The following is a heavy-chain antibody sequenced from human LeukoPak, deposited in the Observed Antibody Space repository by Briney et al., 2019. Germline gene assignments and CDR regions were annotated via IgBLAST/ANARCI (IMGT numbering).Heavy chain of an antibody. CDR1: GGSISSGDYY. J-gene: IGHJ3*02. Sequence: SETLSLTCTVSGGSISSGDYYWSWIRQPPGKGLEWIGYIYYSGSTYYNPSLKSRVAISVDTSKNQFSLKLNSVTAADTAMYYCARVVPAANDAFDIWGQGTMVTVSS. CDR3: ARVVPAANDAFDI. CDR2: IYYSGST. D-gene: IGHD2-2*01. V-gene: IGHV4-30-4*01.